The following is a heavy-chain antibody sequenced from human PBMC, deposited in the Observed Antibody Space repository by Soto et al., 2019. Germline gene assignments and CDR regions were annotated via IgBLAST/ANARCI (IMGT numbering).Heavy chain of an antibody. CDR3: TRVHYYDSSGYYSY. J-gene: IGHJ4*02. Sequence: GSLRLSCTASGFTFGDYAMSWFRQAPGKGLEWVGFIRSKAYGGTTEYAASVKGRFTISRDDSKSIAYLQMNSLKTEDTAVYYCTRVHYYDSSGYYSYWGQGTLVTVSS. V-gene: IGHV3-49*03. D-gene: IGHD3-22*01. CDR1: GFTFGDYA. CDR2: IRSKAYGGTT.